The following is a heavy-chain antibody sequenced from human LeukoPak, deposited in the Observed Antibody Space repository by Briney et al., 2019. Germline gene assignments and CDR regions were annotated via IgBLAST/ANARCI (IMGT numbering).Heavy chain of an antibody. J-gene: IGHJ1*01. Sequence: PSETLSLTCAFYGASFSGYYWSWIRQPPGKGLEWIGYIYNSGHTNYNPSLKSRVTISEDTSKNQLSLKLSSVTAADTAVYYCARAAVTTSRYFQHWGQGTLVTVSS. CDR3: ARAAVTTSRYFQH. V-gene: IGHV4-59*01. CDR2: IYNSGHT. D-gene: IGHD4-17*01. CDR1: GASFSGYY.